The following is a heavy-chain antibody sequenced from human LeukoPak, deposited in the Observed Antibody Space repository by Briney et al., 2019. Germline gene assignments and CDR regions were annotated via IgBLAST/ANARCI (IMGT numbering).Heavy chain of an antibody. D-gene: IGHD3-22*01. V-gene: IGHV4-30-2*01. CDR1: GGSISSGGYS. J-gene: IGHJ4*02. Sequence: PSETLSLTCAVSGGSISSGGYSWSWIRQPPGKGLEWIGYIYHSGSTYYNPSLKSRVTISVDRSKNQFSLKLSSVTAADTAVYYCARDSSGYSSLDYWGQGTLVTVSS. CDR3: ARDSSGYSSLDY. CDR2: IYHSGST.